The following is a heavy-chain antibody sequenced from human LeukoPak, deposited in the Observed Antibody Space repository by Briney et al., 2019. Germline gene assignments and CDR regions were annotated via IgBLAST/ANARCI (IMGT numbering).Heavy chain of an antibody. Sequence: ASVKVSCKVPGYSRTELSMHWVRQAPGKGLEWMGGFDPEDGETIYAQKFQGRVTITEDTSTDTAYMELRSLRSEDTAVYYCATELMCADDCKLHYWGQGTRVTVSS. CDR2: FDPEDGET. CDR1: GYSRTELS. D-gene: IGHD2-21*02. V-gene: IGHV1-24*01. J-gene: IGHJ4*02. CDR3: ATELMCADDCKLHY.